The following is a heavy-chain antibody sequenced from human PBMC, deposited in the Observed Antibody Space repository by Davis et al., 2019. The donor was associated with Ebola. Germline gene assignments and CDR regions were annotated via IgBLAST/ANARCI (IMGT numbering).Heavy chain of an antibody. CDR1: GFTFDDYA. J-gene: IGHJ4*02. CDR2: ISWNSGSI. CDR3: ARNDFWSGYYGDY. D-gene: IGHD3-3*01. Sequence: SLKISCAASGFTFDDYAMHWVRQAPGKGLEWVSGISWNSGSIGYADSVKGRFTISRDNAKNSLYLQMNSLRAEDTAVYYCARNDFWSGYYGDYWGQGTLVTVSS. V-gene: IGHV3-9*01.